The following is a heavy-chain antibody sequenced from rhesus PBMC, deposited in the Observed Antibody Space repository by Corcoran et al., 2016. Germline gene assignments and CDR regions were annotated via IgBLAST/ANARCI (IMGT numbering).Heavy chain of an antibody. CDR2: IYGSIGNT. J-gene: IGHJ4*01. D-gene: IGHD2-21*01. Sequence: QVQLQESGPGLVKPSETLSLTCAVSGGSISSCFGWCWLRQPPGKGLEWIGHIYGSIGNTYYNPSLKRRVTISKDTSKNQFSLKLSSVTAADTAVYYCARNAVATLGDYWGQGVLVTVSS. CDR3: ARNAVATLGDY. V-gene: IGHV4S7*01. CDR1: GGSISSCFG.